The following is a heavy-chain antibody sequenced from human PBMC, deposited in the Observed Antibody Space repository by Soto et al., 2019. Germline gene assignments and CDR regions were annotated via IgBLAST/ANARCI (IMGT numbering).Heavy chain of an antibody. J-gene: IGHJ4*02. CDR1: GFTFSSYA. CDR2: ISYDGSNK. D-gene: IGHD2-21*02. V-gene: IGHV3-30-3*01. CDR3: ARGASYCGGDCYLPDYYFDY. Sequence: QVQLVESGGGVVQPGRSLRLSCAASGFTFSSYAMHWVRQAPGKGLEWVAVISYDGSNKYYADSVKGRFTISRDNSKNTLYLQMNSLRAEDTAVYYCARGASYCGGDCYLPDYYFDYWGQGTLVTVSS.